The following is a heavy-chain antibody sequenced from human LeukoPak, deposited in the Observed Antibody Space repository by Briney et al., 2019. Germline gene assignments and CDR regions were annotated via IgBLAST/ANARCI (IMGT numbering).Heavy chain of an antibody. CDR2: IYHSENT. J-gene: IGHJ4*02. CDR3: ARVYSPRTVAGTGFDN. Sequence: SQTLSLTCTVSGGSISSGGYYWSWIRQHPGKGLEWIGYIYHSENTNYNSSLKSRVTMSVDTSKNQFSLKLSSVTAADTAVYYCARVYSPRTVAGTGFDNWGQGTLVTVSS. CDR1: GGSISSGGYY. D-gene: IGHD6-19*01. V-gene: IGHV4-31*03.